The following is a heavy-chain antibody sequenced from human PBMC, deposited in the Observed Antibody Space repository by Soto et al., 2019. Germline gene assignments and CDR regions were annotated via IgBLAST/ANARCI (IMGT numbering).Heavy chain of an antibody. D-gene: IGHD3-10*01. CDR3: AKGAILLWFGGQEY. J-gene: IGHJ4*02. Sequence: QVQLVESGGGVVQPGRSLRLSCAASGFTFSNYGMHWVRQAPGKGLEWVAVISYDGTNKYYADSVKGRFTISRDNSKNTLYLQMNSLRAEDTAVYYCAKGAILLWFGGQEYWGQGTLVTVSS. CDR2: ISYDGTNK. CDR1: GFTFSNYG. V-gene: IGHV3-30*18.